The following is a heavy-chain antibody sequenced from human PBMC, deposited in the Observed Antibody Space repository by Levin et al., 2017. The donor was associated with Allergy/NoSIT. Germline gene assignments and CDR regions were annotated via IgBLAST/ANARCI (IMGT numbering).Heavy chain of an antibody. J-gene: IGHJ5*02. V-gene: IGHV4-4*07. CDR3: ATGSGDFDH. CDR2: LYISGAT. CDR1: GASITNFY. Sequence: RAGGSLRLSCTVSGASITNFYWSWIRQPAGKGLEWIGRLYISGATNSNPSLNSRVTMSVDTSKNQFSLKLSSVTAADTAVYYCATGSGDFDHWGQGTLVTVSS. D-gene: IGHD2-21*02.